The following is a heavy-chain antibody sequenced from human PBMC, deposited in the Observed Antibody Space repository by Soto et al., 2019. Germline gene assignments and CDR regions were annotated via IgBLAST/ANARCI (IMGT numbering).Heavy chain of an antibody. CDR1: GYTFTSYD. D-gene: IGHD1-26*01. CDR3: ARASVGATPIYYYYGMDV. J-gene: IGHJ6*02. V-gene: IGHV1-8*01. CDR2: MNPNSGNT. Sequence: ASVKVSCKASGYTFTSYDINWVRQATGQGLEWMGWMNPNSGNTGYAQKFQGRVTMTRNTSTSTAYMELSSLRSEDTAVYYCARASVGATPIYYYYGMDVWGQGTTVTVSS.